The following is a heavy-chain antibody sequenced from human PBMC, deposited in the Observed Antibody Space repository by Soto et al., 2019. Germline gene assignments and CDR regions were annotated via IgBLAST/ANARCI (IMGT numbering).Heavy chain of an antibody. CDR2: ISYDGSNK. Sequence: LRLSCAASGFTFSGYGMHWVRQAPGKGLEWVAVISYDGSNKYYADSVKGRFTISRDNSKNTLYLQMNSLRAEDTAVYYCAKDHSPQLLWFGTFYYYGMDVWGQGTTVTVSS. CDR3: AKDHSPQLLWFGTFYYYGMDV. J-gene: IGHJ6*02. D-gene: IGHD3-10*01. V-gene: IGHV3-30*18. CDR1: GFTFSGYG.